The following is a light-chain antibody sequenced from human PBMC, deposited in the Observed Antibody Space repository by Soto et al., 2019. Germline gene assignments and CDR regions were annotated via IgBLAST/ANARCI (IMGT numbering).Light chain of an antibody. CDR2: YDS. CDR3: QVWDSSSDRDVV. CDR1: NIGSKS. J-gene: IGLJ2*01. V-gene: IGLV3-21*04. Sequence: SYELTQPPSVSVAPGKTARITCGGNNIGSKSVHWYQQKPGQAPVLVIYYDSDRPSGIPERFSGSNSGNTATLTISRVEAEDEADYYCQVWDSSSDRDVVFGGGTQLTVL.